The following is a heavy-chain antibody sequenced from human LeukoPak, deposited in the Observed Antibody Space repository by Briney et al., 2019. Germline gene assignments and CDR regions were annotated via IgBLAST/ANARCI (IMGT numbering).Heavy chain of an antibody. J-gene: IGHJ4*02. D-gene: IGHD1-26*01. V-gene: IGHV3-7*01. CDR1: RFTFSSYW. Sequence: GGSLRLSCAASRFTFSSYWMSWVRQAPGKGLEWVANIKQDGSEKYYVDSVKGRFTISRDNAKNSLYLQMNSLRAEDTAVYYCASGSSSFDYWGQGTLVTVSS. CDR2: IKQDGSEK. CDR3: ASGSSSFDY.